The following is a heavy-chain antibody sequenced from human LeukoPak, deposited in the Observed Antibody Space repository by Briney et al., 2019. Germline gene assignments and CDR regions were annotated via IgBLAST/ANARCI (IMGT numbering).Heavy chain of an antibody. D-gene: IGHD7-27*01. J-gene: IGHJ3*02. V-gene: IGHV3-7*01. CDR1: GFTFSSYW. Sequence: GGSLRLSCAASGFTFSSYWMSWVRQAPGKGLEWVANIKQDGGEKYYVDSVKGRFTISRDNAKNSLYLQMNSLRAEDTAVYYCAVANWGPWNAFDIWGQGTMVTVSS. CDR3: AVANWGPWNAFDI. CDR2: IKQDGGEK.